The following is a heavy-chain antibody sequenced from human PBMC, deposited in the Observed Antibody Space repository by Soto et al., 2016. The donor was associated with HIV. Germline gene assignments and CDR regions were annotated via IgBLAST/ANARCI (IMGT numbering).Heavy chain of an antibody. Sequence: EELLMESGGDLVQPGGSRNDCPVQPLDSSSVATGCTGSAKFQGRGWCGSHVLMVMGRYTTYAESVKGRFTISKDKGKNTVFLQMGSLRVEDTAVYYCARGPLYGDLHYFDVWGQGTLVTVSS. CDR2: LMVMGRYT. V-gene: IGHV3-74*01. J-gene: IGHJ4*02. CDR3: ARGPLYGDLHYFDV. CDR1: DSSSVATG. D-gene: IGHD4-17*01.